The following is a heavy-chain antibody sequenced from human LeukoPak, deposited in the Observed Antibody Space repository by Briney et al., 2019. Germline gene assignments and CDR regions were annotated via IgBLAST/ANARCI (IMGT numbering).Heavy chain of an antibody. D-gene: IGHD1-7*01. CDR2: INPNSGGT. Sequence: ASVKVSCKASGYTFTGYYMHWVRQAPGQGLEWMGWINPNSGGTNYAQKFQGRVTMTRDTSISTAYMELSRLRSDDTAVYYCARAYNWNSAFDYWGQGTLVTVSS. V-gene: IGHV1-2*02. J-gene: IGHJ4*02. CDR3: ARAYNWNSAFDY. CDR1: GYTFTGYY.